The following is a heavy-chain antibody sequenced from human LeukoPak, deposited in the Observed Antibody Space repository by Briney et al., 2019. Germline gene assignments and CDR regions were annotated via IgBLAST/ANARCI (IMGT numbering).Heavy chain of an antibody. CDR3: ARVPKTGDFDY. CDR1: GFTFRTFN. J-gene: IGHJ4*02. Sequence: GGSLRFSCTASGFTFRTFNMHWVRQAPGKGLEWVSYISSSGSTIYYADSVKGRFTTSRDNAKNSLYLQMNSLRAEDTAVYYCARVPKTGDFDYWGQGTLVTVSS. V-gene: IGHV3-48*01. D-gene: IGHD7-27*01. CDR2: ISSSGSTI.